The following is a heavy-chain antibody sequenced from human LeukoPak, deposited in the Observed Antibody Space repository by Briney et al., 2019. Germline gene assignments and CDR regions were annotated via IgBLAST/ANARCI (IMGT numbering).Heavy chain of an antibody. D-gene: IGHD2-2*01. V-gene: IGHV3-21*01. CDR3: ARGFSSYAY. CDR2: ISIGSHYI. CDR1: GFTFSSYS. Sequence: GGSLRLSCAASGFTFSSYSLNWVRQAPGKGLEWVSSISIGSHYIYYADSVKGRFTISRDNAKNSLYLQMNSLRAEDTAVYYCARGFSSYAYWGQGTLVTVSS. J-gene: IGHJ4*02.